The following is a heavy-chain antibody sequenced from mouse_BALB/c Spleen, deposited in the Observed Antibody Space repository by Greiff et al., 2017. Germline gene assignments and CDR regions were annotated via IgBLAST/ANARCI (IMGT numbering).Heavy chain of an antibody. Sequence: EVKLQESGGGLVKPGGSLKLSCAASGFTFSSYTMSWVRQTPEKRLEWVATISSGGSYTYYPDSVKGRFTISRDNAKNTLYLQMSSLKSEDTAMYYCTRDGFYDYDVKDFDYWGQGTTLTVSS. V-gene: IGHV5-6-4*01. D-gene: IGHD2-4*01. CDR3: TRDGFYDYDVKDFDY. CDR2: ISSGGSYT. CDR1: GFTFSSYT. J-gene: IGHJ2*01.